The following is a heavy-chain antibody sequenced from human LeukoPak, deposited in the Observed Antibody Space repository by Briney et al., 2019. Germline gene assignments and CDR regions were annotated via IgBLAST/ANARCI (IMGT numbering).Heavy chain of an antibody. CDR1: GFTFSSYA. Sequence: PGGSLRLSCAASGFTFSSYAMSWVRQAPGKGLEWVSAISGSGGSTYYADSVKGRFTISRDNSKNTLYLQMNSLRAEDTAVYYCAKDRGRGSSGGCYYFDYWGQGTLVTVSS. J-gene: IGHJ4*02. V-gene: IGHV3-23*01. CDR3: AKDRGRGSSGGCYYFDY. CDR2: ISGSGGST. D-gene: IGHD6-6*01.